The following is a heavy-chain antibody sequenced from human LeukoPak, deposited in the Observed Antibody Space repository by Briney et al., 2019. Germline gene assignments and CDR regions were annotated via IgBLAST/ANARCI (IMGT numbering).Heavy chain of an antibody. J-gene: IGHJ3*02. Sequence: GESLKISCKDSGYSFTSYWIGWVRQMPGKGLEWMGIIYPGDSDTRYSPSFQGQVTISADKSISTAYLQWSSLKASDTAMYYCARRKNQGSCSSTSCYARDAYDIWGQGTMVTVSS. CDR3: ARRKNQGSCSSTSCYARDAYDI. CDR2: IYPGDSDT. CDR1: GYSFTSYW. D-gene: IGHD2-2*01. V-gene: IGHV5-51*01.